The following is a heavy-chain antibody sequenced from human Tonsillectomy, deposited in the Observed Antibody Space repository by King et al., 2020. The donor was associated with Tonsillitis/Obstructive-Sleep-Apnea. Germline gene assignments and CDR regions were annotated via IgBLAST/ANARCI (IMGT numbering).Heavy chain of an antibody. J-gene: IGHJ6*02. D-gene: IGHD4-17*01. CDR3: ARDPKTTGHYYYYYGMDV. CDR1: GFAFRIYA. CDR2: ISYDESKI. Sequence: VQLVESGGGVVQPGRSLRLSCAASGFAFRIYAMHWVRQAPGKGLEWVALISYDESKIYYADSVKGRFTISRDNSKDSVYLQMSSLRAEDTAVYYCARDPKTTGHYYYYYGMDVWGQGTTVTVSS. V-gene: IGHV3-30*15.